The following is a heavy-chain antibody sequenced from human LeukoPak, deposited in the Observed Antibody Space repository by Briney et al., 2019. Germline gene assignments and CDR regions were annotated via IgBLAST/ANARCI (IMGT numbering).Heavy chain of an antibody. CDR3: ANALNWVFDI. J-gene: IGHJ3*02. Sequence: GGSLRLSCAASGFTFSTYRMSWVRQAPGKGLEWVANIKQDGSEKHYVDSVKGRSTISRDNTKNSLYLQMNRLRAGHTHVYYFANALNWVFDIWGQGTMVTVSS. CDR1: GFTFSTYR. D-gene: IGHD3-16*01. CDR2: IKQDGSEK. V-gene: IGHV3-7*03.